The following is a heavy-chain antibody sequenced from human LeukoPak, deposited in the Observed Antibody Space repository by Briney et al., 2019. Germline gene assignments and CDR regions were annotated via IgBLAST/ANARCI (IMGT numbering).Heavy chain of an antibody. Sequence: PGGSLRLSCAASGFTFSSYAMSWVRQAPWKGLEWVSAICGSGGSTYYADSVKGRFTISRDNSKNTLYLQMNSLRAEDTAVYYCAKFSSLYSSGWYPENHFQDWGQGTLVTVSS. J-gene: IGHJ1*01. CDR1: GFTFSSYA. CDR2: ICGSGGST. CDR3: AKFSSLYSSGWYPENHFQD. V-gene: IGHV3-23*01. D-gene: IGHD6-19*01.